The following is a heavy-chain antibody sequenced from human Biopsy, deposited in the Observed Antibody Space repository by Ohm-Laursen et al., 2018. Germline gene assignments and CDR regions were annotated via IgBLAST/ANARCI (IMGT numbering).Heavy chain of an antibody. Sequence: GSLRLSCAASGFTFGSYWMTWVRQAPGKGLEWVANIKQDGSEEYYVDSVKGRFTISRDNANNSLYLHMNSLRLDDTALYYCVRTFRNYDFLDSWGQGTLVTVSS. D-gene: IGHD3-22*01. V-gene: IGHV3-7*03. J-gene: IGHJ1*01. CDR2: IKQDGSEE. CDR3: VRTFRNYDFLDS. CDR1: GFTFGSYW.